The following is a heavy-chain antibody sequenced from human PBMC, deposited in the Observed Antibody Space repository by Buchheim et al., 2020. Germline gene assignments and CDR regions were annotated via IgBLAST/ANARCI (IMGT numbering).Heavy chain of an antibody. CDR1: GFTFSSYA. D-gene: IGHD2-2*01. V-gene: IGHV3-30-3*01. Sequence: QVQLVESGGGVVQPGRSLRLSCAASGFTFSSYAMHWVRQAPGKGLEWVAVISYDGSNKYYADSEKGRFTISRDTSKTTLYLQMNSLRAEDAAVYYCAREAKTIVVVPAASNYFDYWGQGTL. J-gene: IGHJ4*02. CDR3: AREAKTIVVVPAASNYFDY. CDR2: ISYDGSNK.